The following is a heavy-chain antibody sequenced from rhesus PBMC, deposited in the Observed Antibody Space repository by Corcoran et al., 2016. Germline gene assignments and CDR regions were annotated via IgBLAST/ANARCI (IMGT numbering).Heavy chain of an antibody. CDR1: GGSISSNY. Sequence: QLQLQESGPGPVKPSETLSVTCAVSGGSISSNYWSWIRQPPGKGLEWIGSIYSSGSSTNYNPSLRRRGTLSGDTSKNQLSLKLGSVTAADAAVYDCARRGYSSWSIDYWGQGVLVTVSS. J-gene: IGHJ4*01. CDR2: IYSSGSST. D-gene: IGHD6-13*01. CDR3: ARRGYSSWSIDY. V-gene: IGHV4-169*01.